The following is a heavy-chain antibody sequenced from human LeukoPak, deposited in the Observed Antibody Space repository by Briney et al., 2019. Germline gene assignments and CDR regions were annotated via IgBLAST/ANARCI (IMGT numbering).Heavy chain of an antibody. D-gene: IGHD6-13*01. CDR2: IRYDGSNK. Sequence: PGGSLRLSCAASGFTFSSYGMHWVRQAPGKGLEWVAVIRYDGSNKYYADSVKGRFTISRDNSKNTLYLQMNSLRAEDTAVYYCARDQQEGARTDYYYYYGMDVWGQGTTVTVSS. CDR1: GFTFSSYG. J-gene: IGHJ6*02. V-gene: IGHV3-33*01. CDR3: ARDQQEGARTDYYYYYGMDV.